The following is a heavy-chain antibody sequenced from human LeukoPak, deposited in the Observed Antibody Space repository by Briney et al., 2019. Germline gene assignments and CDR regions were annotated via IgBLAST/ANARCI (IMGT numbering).Heavy chain of an antibody. CDR2: ISAHNGNT. CDR1: GYTFTSYA. CDR3: ARQCGSLCPFDN. V-gene: IGHV1-18*01. J-gene: IGHJ4*02. Sequence: ASVKVSCKASGYTFTSYAMNWVRQAPGQGLEWMGWISAHNGNTNYAQKLQGRVTMTTDTSTSTAYMELRSLRSDDTAVYYCARQCGSLCPFDNWGQGTLVTVSS. D-gene: IGHD1-26*01.